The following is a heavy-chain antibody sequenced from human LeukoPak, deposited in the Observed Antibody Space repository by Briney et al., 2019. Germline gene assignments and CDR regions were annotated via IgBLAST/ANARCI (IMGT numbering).Heavy chain of an antibody. CDR3: ARGRSGWLQLRGWFDP. V-gene: IGHV4-39*01. D-gene: IGHD5-24*01. CDR2: IYYSGST. Sequence: SETLSLTCTVSGGSISSSSYYWGWIRQPPGTGLEWIGSIYYSGSTYYNPSLKSRVTISVDTSKNQFSLKLSSVTAADTAVYYCARGRSGWLQLRGWFDPWGQGTLVTVSS. J-gene: IGHJ5*02. CDR1: GGSISSSSYY.